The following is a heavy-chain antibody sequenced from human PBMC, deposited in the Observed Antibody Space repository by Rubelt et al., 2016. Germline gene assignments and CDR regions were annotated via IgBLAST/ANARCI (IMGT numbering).Heavy chain of an antibody. D-gene: IGHD2-15*01. V-gene: IGHV1-46*01. CDR2: IKASDGTT. CDR3: AGAADQDFDY. CDR1: GYTFSNYY. J-gene: IGHJ4*02. Sequence: QVQLVQSGAEVKKPGASVKVSCKASGYTFSNYYMHWVRQAPGQGLEWMGMIKASDGTTRHAQKFQDRVTVTRESATCTLYMELGSLGAEDTAVDYWAGAADQDFDYWGQGTLVTVSS.